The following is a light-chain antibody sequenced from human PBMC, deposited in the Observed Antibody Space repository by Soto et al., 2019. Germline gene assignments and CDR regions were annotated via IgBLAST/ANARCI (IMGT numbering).Light chain of an antibody. Sequence: SYELTQPPSASVAPGQTARVTCEEKNIGSNSDNWYQQMPGQAPVLVVYDDRDRPSGIPERFSGSNGGSMATLIISRVEAGDEADYYCQVWDIGTALVFGGGTTLTVL. CDR1: NIGSNS. CDR3: QVWDIGTALV. J-gene: IGLJ3*02. V-gene: IGLV3-21*02. CDR2: DDR.